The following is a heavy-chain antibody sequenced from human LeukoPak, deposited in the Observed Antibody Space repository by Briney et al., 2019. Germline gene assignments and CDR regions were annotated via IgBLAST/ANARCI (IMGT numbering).Heavy chain of an antibody. CDR2: ISWDGGST. D-gene: IGHD4-17*01. V-gene: IGHV3-43D*03. CDR1: GFTFDDYA. CDR3: AKERIPLSVTSVYDY. J-gene: IGHJ4*02. Sequence: GGSLRLSCAASGFTFDDYAMHWVRQAPGKGLEWVSLISWDGGSTYYAGSVKGRFTISRDNSKNSLYLQMNSLRAEDTALYYCAKERIPLSVTSVYDYWGQGTLVTVSS.